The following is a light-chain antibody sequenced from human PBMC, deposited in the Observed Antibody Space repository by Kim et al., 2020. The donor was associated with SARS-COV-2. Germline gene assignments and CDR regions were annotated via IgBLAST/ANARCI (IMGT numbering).Light chain of an antibody. CDR2: NNN. Sequence: GRRVPSSCAGSGSNRGTNPVNWYQHHPATAPRLLIYNNNQRPPGVPHRFSGSRSGTSASLAISGLHSDDEADYYCAAWDDSLNGKVFGTGTKVTVL. CDR1: GSNRGTNP. V-gene: IGLV1-44*01. CDR3: AAWDDSLNGKV. J-gene: IGLJ1*01.